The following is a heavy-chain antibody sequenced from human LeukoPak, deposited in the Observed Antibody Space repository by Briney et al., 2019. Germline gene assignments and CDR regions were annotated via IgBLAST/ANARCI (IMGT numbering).Heavy chain of an antibody. D-gene: IGHD6-13*01. V-gene: IGHV4-34*01. Sequence: SETLSLTCAVYGGSFSGYYWSWIRQPPGKGLEWIGEINHSGSTNYNPSLKSRVTISVDTSKNQFSLKLNSVTAANTAVYYCARGCPGGYSSSWYYYFDYWGQGTLVTVSS. CDR2: INHSGST. CDR3: ARGCPGGYSSSWYYYFDY. CDR1: GGSFSGYY. J-gene: IGHJ4*02.